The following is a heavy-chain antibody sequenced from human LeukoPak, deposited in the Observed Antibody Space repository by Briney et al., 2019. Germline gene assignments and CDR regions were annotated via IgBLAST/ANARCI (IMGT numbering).Heavy chain of an antibody. CDR1: GDSVSSKSVS. J-gene: IGHJ4*01. Sequence: SQTLSLTCAISGDSVSSKSVSWNWIRQSPSRGLEYLGRTRYRSTWNTFYSLSVQGRITINADTSRNQVYLRLNSVTPKDTALYYCVRDFNWAFDYGGQEPWSPSPQ. V-gene: IGHV6-1*01. CDR2: TRYRSTWNT. CDR3: VRDFNWAFDY. D-gene: IGHD7-27*01.